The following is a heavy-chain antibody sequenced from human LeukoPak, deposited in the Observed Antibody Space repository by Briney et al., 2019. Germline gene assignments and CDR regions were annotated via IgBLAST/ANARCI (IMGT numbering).Heavy chain of an antibody. J-gene: IGHJ3*02. CDR1: GFAFSDYE. V-gene: IGHV3-48*03. CDR2: ISSRGTSI. D-gene: IGHD2-8*01. Sequence: GGSLRLSCAAYGFAFSDYEMNWVRQDPGKGLEWVSYISSRGTSISYADSVKGRFTISRDNAKNALYLQMNSLRAEDTAVYYCARDLYGAFDIWGQGTVVSASS. CDR3: ARDLYGAFDI.